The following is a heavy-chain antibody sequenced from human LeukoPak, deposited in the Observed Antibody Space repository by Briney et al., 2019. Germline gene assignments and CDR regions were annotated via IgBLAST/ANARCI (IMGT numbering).Heavy chain of an antibody. CDR3: VRWACGSGGDCHEFDN. V-gene: IGHV4-59*01. D-gene: IGHD2-21*02. J-gene: IGHJ4*02. CDR2: IHYTGST. Sequence: PSETLSLTCTVSGASISSYYWSWLRQPPGKGLEWIGYIHYTGSTNYNPSLKSRVTISEDTSKNQFSLKLRSVTAADTAVYYCVRWACGSGGDCHEFDNWGQGTLVTVSS. CDR1: GASISSYY.